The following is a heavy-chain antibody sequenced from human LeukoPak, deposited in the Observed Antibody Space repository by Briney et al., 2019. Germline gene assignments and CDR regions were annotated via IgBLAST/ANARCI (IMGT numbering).Heavy chain of an antibody. V-gene: IGHV4-39*01. CDR2: INYSGST. CDR1: GGSISSSSHY. Sequence: SETLSLTCNVSGGSISSSSHYWGWIRQPPGKGLEWIGSINYSGSTYYNAALKRRVTISVDTSKNQFSLKLSSVTSADTAVFYCARLDVDTAMVSGDYWGQGTLVTVSS. D-gene: IGHD5-18*01. J-gene: IGHJ4*02. CDR3: ARLDVDTAMVSGDY.